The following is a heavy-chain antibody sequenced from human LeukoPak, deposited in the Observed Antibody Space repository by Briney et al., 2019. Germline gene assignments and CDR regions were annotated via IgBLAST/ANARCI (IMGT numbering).Heavy chain of an antibody. CDR2: IKQDGSEK. J-gene: IGHJ4*02. D-gene: IGHD2/OR15-2a*01. CDR1: GFTFSSNW. CDR3: ARDATQYLRYGYFDS. Sequence: GGSQRLSCAASGFTFSSNWMSWVRQTPGKGLEWVANIKQDGSEKYYVDSMKGRFTISRDNAKNSLYLQMNSLRAEDTAVYYCARDATQYLRYGYFDSWGQGILVTVSS. V-gene: IGHV3-7*01.